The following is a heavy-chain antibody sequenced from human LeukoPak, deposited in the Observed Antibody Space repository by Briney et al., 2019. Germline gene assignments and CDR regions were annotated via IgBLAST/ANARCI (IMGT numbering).Heavy chain of an antibody. CDR2: ITGSSTWT. CDR1: GFTFGTYG. J-gene: IGHJ2*01. CDR3: ARELVSLGTGYFDL. D-gene: IGHD7-27*01. V-gene: IGHV3-23*01. Sequence: GGSLRLSCEASGFTFGTYGMTWVRQAPGKGLEWVSGITGSSTWTYYADSVRGRFTISRDNSKNTLHLQMNNLTADDTAIYYCARELVSLGTGYFDLWGRGTLVTVTS.